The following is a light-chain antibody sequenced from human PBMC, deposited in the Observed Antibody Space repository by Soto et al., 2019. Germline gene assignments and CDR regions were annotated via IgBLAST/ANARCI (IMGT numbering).Light chain of an antibody. V-gene: IGKV3-20*01. Sequence: EIVLTQSAGTLSLSPGDRATLSCRASESVSSSYLAWYQQKPGQAPRLLVYGASSRATGIPDRFSGSGSGTDFTLTISRLEPEDFAVYFCQQYGSSLWTFGQGIKVDIK. J-gene: IGKJ1*01. CDR1: ESVSSSY. CDR2: GAS. CDR3: QQYGSSLWT.